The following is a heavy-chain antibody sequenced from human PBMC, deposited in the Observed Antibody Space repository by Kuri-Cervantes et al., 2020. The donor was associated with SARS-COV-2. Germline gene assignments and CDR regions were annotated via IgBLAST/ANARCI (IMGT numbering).Heavy chain of an antibody. J-gene: IGHJ4*02. D-gene: IGHD3-16*02. CDR3: TSDEHWDYVWGSYRFLDY. V-gene: IGHV3-73*01. CDR2: VRGKANNYAT. Sequence: LSLTCEVSGFLFSASAIHWVRQASGKGLEWVGRVRGKANNYATAYAASVKGRFTISRDDSKNMAYLQMNSLKTEDTAVYYCTSDEHWDYVWGSYRFLDYWGQGTLVTVSS. CDR1: GFLFSASA.